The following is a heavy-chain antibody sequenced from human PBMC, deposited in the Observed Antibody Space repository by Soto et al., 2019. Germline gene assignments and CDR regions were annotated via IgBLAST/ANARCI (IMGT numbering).Heavy chain of an antibody. CDR2: IYHSGST. Sequence: SETLSLTCAVSGGSISSNYWLNWVRQPPGKGLEWIGQIYHSGSTNYNPSLKSRVTISVDKSKNQFSLKLSSVTAADTAVYYCARGRDDYIWGTLYFYYMDVWGKGTTVTVSS. D-gene: IGHD3-16*01. CDR3: ARGRDDYIWGTLYFYYMDV. V-gene: IGHV4-4*02. J-gene: IGHJ6*03. CDR1: GGSISSNYW.